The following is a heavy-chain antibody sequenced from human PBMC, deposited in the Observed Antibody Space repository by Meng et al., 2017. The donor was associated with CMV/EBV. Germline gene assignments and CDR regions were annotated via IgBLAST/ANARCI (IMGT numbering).Heavy chain of an antibody. CDR3: ARGPGGIAVAGPYYYYGMDV. CDR1: GFSFSGYS. CDR2: ISLSGPTI. D-gene: IGHD6-19*01. Sequence: GESLKISCAASGFSFSGYSMIWVRQAPGKGLEWVSYISLSGPTIYYADSVKGRFTISRDNAKNSLYLQMNSLRAEDTAVYYCARGPGGIAVAGPYYYYGMDVWGQGTTVTVSS. J-gene: IGHJ6*02. V-gene: IGHV3-48*04.